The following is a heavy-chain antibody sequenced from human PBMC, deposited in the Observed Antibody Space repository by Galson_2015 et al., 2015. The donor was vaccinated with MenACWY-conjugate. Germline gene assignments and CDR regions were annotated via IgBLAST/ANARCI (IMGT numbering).Heavy chain of an antibody. Sequence: SLRLSCAASGFTFSSYEMNWVRQAPGQGLEWVSSVSSGGRAVYYADSVKGRFTISRDNAKNSLYLQMSSLGAEDTAVYYCARDRLGAYYYGSGRGPDYWGQGTLVTVSS. CDR2: VSSGGRAV. J-gene: IGHJ4*02. D-gene: IGHD3-10*01. CDR1: GFTFSSYE. V-gene: IGHV3-48*03. CDR3: ARDRLGAYYYGSGRGPDY.